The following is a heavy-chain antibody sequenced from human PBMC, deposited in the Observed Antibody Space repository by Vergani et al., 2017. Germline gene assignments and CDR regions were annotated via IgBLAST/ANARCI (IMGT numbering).Heavy chain of an antibody. CDR3: ATPRPYYYGSGSYPGDFDY. D-gene: IGHD3-10*01. Sequence: QVQLVQSGAEVKKPGASVKVSCKASGYTFTSYGISWVRQAPGQGLEWMGWISAYNGNTNYAQKLQGRVTMTTDTSTSTAYMELRSLRSDDTAVYYCATPRPYYYGSGSYPGDFDYWGQGTLVTVSS. CDR1: GYTFTSYG. J-gene: IGHJ4*02. CDR2: ISAYNGNT. V-gene: IGHV1-18*01.